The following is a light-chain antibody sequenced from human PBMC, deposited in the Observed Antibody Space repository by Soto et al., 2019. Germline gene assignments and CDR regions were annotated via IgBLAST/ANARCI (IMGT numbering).Light chain of an antibody. CDR3: QQVKAYPRT. CDR2: EES. Sequence: DLHLTRSPSFLFVSVRDRGTITCRPSQAVPNNMAWYQQKPGKPPKLLIYEESTLHSGVPSRFSGRKSGTQFTLTIDSLQPEDFATYYCQQVKAYPRTFGGGTKVDIK. J-gene: IGKJ4*01. CDR1: QAVPNN. V-gene: IGKV1-9*01.